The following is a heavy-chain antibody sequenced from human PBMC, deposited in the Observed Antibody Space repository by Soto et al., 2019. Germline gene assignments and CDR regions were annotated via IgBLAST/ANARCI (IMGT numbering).Heavy chain of an antibody. CDR2: MYYSGST. D-gene: IGHD6-6*01. CDR1: GASVSSGSYY. V-gene: IGHV4-61*01. Sequence: SETLSLTCTVSGASVSSGSYYWSWIRQPPGKGLEWMGYMYYSGSTDYSPSLKSRVTISIDTSKNQFSLKLTSVTAADTAVYYCARDRGMAARIQLDPWGQGTLVTVSS. J-gene: IGHJ5*02. CDR3: ARDRGMAARIQLDP.